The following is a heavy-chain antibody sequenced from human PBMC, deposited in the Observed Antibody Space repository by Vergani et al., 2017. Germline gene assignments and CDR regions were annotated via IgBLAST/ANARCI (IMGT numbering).Heavy chain of an antibody. J-gene: IGHJ6*03. Sequence: QITLKESGPTLVKPTQTLTLTCTFSGFSLNTRGVSVAWIRQPPGKALDWLANIYWNDDQHYSPSLNNRVTITKDTSKNQVVLTMTNMDYVDTAHYYCVYRNTVCGTAGCFYPIYYYYCMDVWGKGTTVTVSS. CDR3: VYRNTVCGTAGCFYPIYYYYCMDV. CDR1: GFSLNTRGVS. V-gene: IGHV2-5*01. CDR2: IYWNDDQ. D-gene: IGHD1-7*01.